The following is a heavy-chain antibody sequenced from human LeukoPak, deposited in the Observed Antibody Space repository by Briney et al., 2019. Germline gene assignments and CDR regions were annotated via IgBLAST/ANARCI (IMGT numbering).Heavy chain of an antibody. D-gene: IGHD5-12*01. J-gene: IGHJ4*02. CDR2: IYSGGST. CDR1: GFTVSSNY. V-gene: IGHV3-66*01. CDR3: ASTLHGYSGYANGY. Sequence: GGSLRLSCAASGFTVSSNYMSWVRQAPGKGLEWVSVIYSGGSTYYADSVKGRFTISRDNSKNTLYLQMNSLRAEDTAVYYCASTLHGYSGYANGYWGQGTLVTVSS.